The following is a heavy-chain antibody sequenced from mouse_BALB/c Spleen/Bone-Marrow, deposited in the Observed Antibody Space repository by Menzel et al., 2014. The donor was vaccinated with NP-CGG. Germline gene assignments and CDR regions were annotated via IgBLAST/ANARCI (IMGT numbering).Heavy chain of an antibody. Sequence: EVMLVESGGGLVQPGGSLKLPCAASGFDFSRYWMSWVRQAPGKGLEWIGEINPDSNTINYTPSLKDKFIISRDNAKNTLYLQMSKVRSEDTALYYCVRLGYYGSFACWGQGTLVTVSA. J-gene: IGHJ3*01. D-gene: IGHD1-2*01. V-gene: IGHV4-1*02. CDR1: GFDFSRYW. CDR2: INPDSNTI. CDR3: VRLGYYGSFAC.